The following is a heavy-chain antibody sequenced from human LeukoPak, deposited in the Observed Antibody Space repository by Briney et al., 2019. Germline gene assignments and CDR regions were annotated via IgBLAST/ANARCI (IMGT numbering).Heavy chain of an antibody. CDR3: AKQLGYCSDGSCYFPY. Sequence: GGSLRLSCAASGFTFSSSAMSWVRQAPGKGLEWVSAISNNGGYTYYADSVQGRFTISRDNSKSTLWLQMNSLRAEDTAVYYCAKQLGYCSDGSCYFPYWGQGTLVTVSS. CDR1: GFTFSSSA. J-gene: IGHJ4*02. V-gene: IGHV3-23*01. CDR2: ISNNGGYT. D-gene: IGHD2-15*01.